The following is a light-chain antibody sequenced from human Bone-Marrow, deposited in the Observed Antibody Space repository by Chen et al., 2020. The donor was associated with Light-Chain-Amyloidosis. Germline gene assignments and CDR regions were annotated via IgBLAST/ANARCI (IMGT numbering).Light chain of an antibody. J-gene: IGLJ2*01. Sequence: VQPPSVSVSPGQTARITCSGDALAKQYAYWFQQRPGQAPILLIYQDSERPSGIPERFSGSSSGTTVTLTITGVQAEDEADYHCQSADSSGTYEVIFGGGTKLTVL. V-gene: IGLV3-25*01. CDR1: ALAKQY. CDR3: QSADSSGTYEVI. CDR2: QDS.